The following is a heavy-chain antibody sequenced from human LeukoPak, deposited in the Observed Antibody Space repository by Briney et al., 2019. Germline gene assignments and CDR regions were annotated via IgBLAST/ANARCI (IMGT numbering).Heavy chain of an antibody. CDR3: TTGRLEPFDY. J-gene: IGHJ4*02. CDR1: GFTCISYW. CDR2: INTDGSST. V-gene: IGHV3-74*01. D-gene: IGHD1-1*01. Sequence: PGGSLRLSCGASGFTCISYWMHWVRQAPGKGMVWVSRINTDGSSTSYADSVKGRFTISRDNAKNTLYLQMNSLRVEDTAVYYCTTGRLEPFDYWGQGTLVTVSS.